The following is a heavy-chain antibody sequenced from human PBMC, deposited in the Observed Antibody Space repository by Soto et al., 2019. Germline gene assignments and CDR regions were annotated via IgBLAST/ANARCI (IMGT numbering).Heavy chain of an antibody. J-gene: IGHJ4*02. CDR3: AKGDLHFDY. Sequence: GGSLRLSCAASGFTFSSQAMSWVRQAPGKGLEWVSLISGSGVTTYYADSAKGRFSISRDISKNTLHLQMNSLRAEDTAVYYCAKGDLHFDYWGQGSLVTVSS. V-gene: IGHV3-23*01. CDR2: ISGSGVTT. CDR1: GFTFSSQA.